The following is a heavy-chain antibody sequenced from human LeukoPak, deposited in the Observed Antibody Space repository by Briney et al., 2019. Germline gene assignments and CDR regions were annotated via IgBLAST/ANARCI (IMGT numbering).Heavy chain of an antibody. CDR3: ARYSYGLNLVDNWFDP. V-gene: IGHV4-4*07. CDR1: GGSISSYY. J-gene: IGHJ5*02. D-gene: IGHD5-18*01. Sequence: SETLSLTCTVSGGSISSYYWSWIRQPAGKGLEWIGRIYTSESTNYNPSLKSRVTMSVDTSKNQFSLKLSSVTAADTAVYYCARYSYGLNLVDNWFDPWGQGTLVTVSS. CDR2: IYTSEST.